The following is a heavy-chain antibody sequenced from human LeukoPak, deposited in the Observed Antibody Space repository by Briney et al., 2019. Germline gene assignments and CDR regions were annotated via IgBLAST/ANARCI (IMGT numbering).Heavy chain of an antibody. D-gene: IGHD3-22*01. CDR2: ISESGGSI. V-gene: IGHV3-23*01. CDR3: AKGWRLLQNWLDS. J-gene: IGHJ5*01. Sequence: GSLRLSCAASGFTFHKSDMSWVRQAPGKGPEWVASISESGGSIYYADSVKGRFTISRDNSRNTLFVQMNSLRVEDTAVYYCAKGWRLLQNWLDSWGQGTLVTVSS. CDR1: GFTFHKSD.